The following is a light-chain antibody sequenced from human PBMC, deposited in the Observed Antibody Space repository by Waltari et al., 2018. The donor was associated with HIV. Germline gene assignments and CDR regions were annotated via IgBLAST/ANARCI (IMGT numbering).Light chain of an antibody. V-gene: IGLV2-8*01. CDR3: SSYAGSYTYV. CDR2: AVR. CDR1: GSDVGSQNS. Sequence: QSALTQPPSASGSPGQPVTISCTATGSDVGSQNSVTWYQHHPGKAPKLIIYAVRKRPSGVPDRFSGSKSGNTASLTVSGLQAEDEADYYCSSYAGSYTYVFGTGTRLTVL. J-gene: IGLJ1*01.